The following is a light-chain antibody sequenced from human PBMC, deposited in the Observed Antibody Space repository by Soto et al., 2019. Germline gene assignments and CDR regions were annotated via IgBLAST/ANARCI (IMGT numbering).Light chain of an antibody. Sequence: EIVLTQSAATLSLSPGERATLSCRASQSVSSYLAWYQQKPGQAPRLLIYDASNRATGIPARFSGSGSGTDFTLTISSLEPEDFAVYYCQQRSNWPRGTFGGGTKVEMK. CDR1: QSVSSY. V-gene: IGKV3-11*01. CDR2: DAS. J-gene: IGKJ4*01. CDR3: QQRSNWPRGT.